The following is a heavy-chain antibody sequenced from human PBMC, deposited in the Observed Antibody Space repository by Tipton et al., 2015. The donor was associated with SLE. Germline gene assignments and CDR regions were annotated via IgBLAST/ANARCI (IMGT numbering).Heavy chain of an antibody. V-gene: IGHV4-61*01. CDR1: GYSISSGYY. CDR3: ARGATVDWDRVAFDS. D-gene: IGHD3/OR15-3a*01. Sequence: TLSLTCAVSGYSISSGYYWGWIRQPPGKGLEWIGYMYYSGSTKYNPSLKSRVTISVDTSKNQFSLKLSSVTAADTAVYYCARGATVDWDRVAFDSWGQGTLVTVSS. CDR2: MYYSGST. J-gene: IGHJ4*02.